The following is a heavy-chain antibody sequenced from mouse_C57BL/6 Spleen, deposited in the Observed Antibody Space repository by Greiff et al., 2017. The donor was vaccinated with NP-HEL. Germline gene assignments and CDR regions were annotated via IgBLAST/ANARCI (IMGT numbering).Heavy chain of an antibody. Sequence: VQLQQSGPELVKPGASVKIPCKASGYTFTDYNMDWVKQSHGKSLEWIGDINPNNGGTIYNQKFKGKATLTVDKSSSTAYMELRSLTSEDTAVYYCARSPQYGYDGPPCAYWGQGTLVTVPA. V-gene: IGHV1-18*01. CDR1: GYTFTDYN. CDR2: INPNNGGT. D-gene: IGHD2-2*01. J-gene: IGHJ3*01. CDR3: ARSPQYGYDGPPCAY.